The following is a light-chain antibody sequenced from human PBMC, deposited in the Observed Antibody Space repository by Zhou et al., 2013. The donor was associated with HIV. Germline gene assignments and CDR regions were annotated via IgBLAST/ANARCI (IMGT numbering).Light chain of an antibody. V-gene: IGKV1-9*01. J-gene: IGKJ1*01. Sequence: DIQLTQSPSLLAASVGDRVTITCRASPGIDRYLAWYQQRPGKAPKLLIYGASTLQTGVPSRFSGSGSGTHFTLTISSVQPDDFATYFCQQYNSYWTFGQGTKVEIK. CDR3: QQYNSYWT. CDR2: GAS. CDR1: PGIDRY.